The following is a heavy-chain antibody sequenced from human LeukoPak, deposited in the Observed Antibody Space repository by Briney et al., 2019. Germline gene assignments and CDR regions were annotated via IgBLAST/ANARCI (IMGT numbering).Heavy chain of an antibody. V-gene: IGHV3-15*01. CDR2: LQNNGNDGTT. Sequence: GGSLRLSCAASGLTLSNAWMSWVSQAPGKGMEWVGPLQNNGNDGTTDYAAPVKGRVTISRDDSKDTLFLQMNSLKTEDTGVDYCTTHGTGYYGIDVWGKGTTVTVSS. D-gene: IGHD3-10*01. J-gene: IGHJ6*04. CDR3: TTHGTGYYGIDV. CDR1: GLTLSNAW.